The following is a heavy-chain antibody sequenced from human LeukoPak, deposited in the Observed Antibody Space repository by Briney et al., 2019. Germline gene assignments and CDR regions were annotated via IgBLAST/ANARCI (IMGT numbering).Heavy chain of an antibody. Sequence: GGSLRLSCAASGFTFSSYGMHWVRQAPGKGLEWVAVISYDGSNKYYADSVKGRFTISRDNSKNTLYLQMNSLRAEDTAVYYCAKDYVFFGGYSYGNFDYWSQGTLVTVSS. CDR3: AKDYVFFGGYSYGNFDY. V-gene: IGHV3-30*18. D-gene: IGHD5-18*01. J-gene: IGHJ4*02. CDR1: GFTFSSYG. CDR2: ISYDGSNK.